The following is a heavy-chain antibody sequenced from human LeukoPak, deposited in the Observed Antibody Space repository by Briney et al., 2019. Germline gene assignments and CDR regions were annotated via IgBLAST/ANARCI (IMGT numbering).Heavy chain of an antibody. CDR1: GYTFTSYG. Sequence: ASVKVSCKASGYTFTSYGISWVRQAPGQGLEWMGWINPNSGGTNYAQKFQGWVTMTRDTSISTAYMELSRLRSVDTAVYYCARATSGELRVIYFGYWGQGTLVTVSS. D-gene: IGHD1-26*01. CDR2: INPNSGGT. V-gene: IGHV1-2*04. CDR3: ARATSGELRVIYFGY. J-gene: IGHJ4*02.